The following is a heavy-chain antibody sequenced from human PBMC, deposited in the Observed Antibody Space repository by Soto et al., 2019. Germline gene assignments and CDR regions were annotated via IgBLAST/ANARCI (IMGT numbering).Heavy chain of an antibody. D-gene: IGHD3-10*01. J-gene: IGHJ4*02. V-gene: IGHV3-23*01. Sequence: GGSLRLSCVACGLTFGSRVMGWVRQAPGEGLQWVSTITDTGGDAKYADSVRGRFVISRDNSKKTLYLQMTSLTAEDSAMYFCARGSTDSYPGSRIFDFWGRGTPVTVSS. CDR3: ARGSTDSYPGSRIFDF. CDR1: GLTFGSRV. CDR2: ITDTGGDA.